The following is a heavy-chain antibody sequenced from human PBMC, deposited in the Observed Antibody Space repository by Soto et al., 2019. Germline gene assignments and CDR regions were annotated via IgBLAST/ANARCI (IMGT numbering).Heavy chain of an antibody. D-gene: IGHD2-2*01. V-gene: IGHV1-69*09. CDR1: GGTFVRHV. Sequence: QVQLVQSGAEVKKPESSVKVSCKTSGGTFVRHVISWVRQAPGQGPEWMGKINPLSGIPNYAQKFQDRVTFTADTESSTAYMELSSLRSDDTAVYYCATPACAATWCSPSHNLDNWGQGTLVTVSS. J-gene: IGHJ4*02. CDR2: INPLSGIP. CDR3: ATPACAATWCSPSHNLDN.